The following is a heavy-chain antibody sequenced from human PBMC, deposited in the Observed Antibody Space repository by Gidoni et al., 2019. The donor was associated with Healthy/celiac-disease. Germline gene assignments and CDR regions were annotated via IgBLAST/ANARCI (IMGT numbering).Heavy chain of an antibody. J-gene: IGHJ6*02. CDR1: GFTFRDYY. D-gene: IGHD3-10*01. CDR2: ISSSSSYT. V-gene: IGHV3-11*05. Sequence: QVQLVESGGGLVKPGGSWRLSCASSGFTFRDYYMSWIRQVPGKGLEWVSYISSSSSYTNYADSVKGRFTISRDNAKNSLYLQMNSLRAEDTAVYYCARDSSGLNYYGSGELGSYGMDVWGQGTTVTVSS. CDR3: ARDSSGLNYYGSGELGSYGMDV.